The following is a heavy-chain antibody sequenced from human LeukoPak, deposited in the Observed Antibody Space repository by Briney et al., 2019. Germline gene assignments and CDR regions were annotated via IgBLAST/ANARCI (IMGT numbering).Heavy chain of an antibody. D-gene: IGHD3-16*01. CDR3: ARVMIIAPQWGDAMDV. CDR1: GFTFSSYA. Sequence: GGSLRLSCAASGFTFSSYAMGWVRQAPGKGLEWVSSITHRDNIFYADSVKGRFTISRDNAKNSLSLQMNSLRAEDTAVYYCARVMIIAPQWGDAMDVWGQGTTVTVSS. CDR2: ITHRDNI. V-gene: IGHV3-21*01. J-gene: IGHJ6*02.